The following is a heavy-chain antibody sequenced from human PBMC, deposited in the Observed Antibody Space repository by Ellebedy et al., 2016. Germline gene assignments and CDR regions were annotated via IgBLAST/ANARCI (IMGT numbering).Heavy chain of an antibody. D-gene: IGHD7-27*01. CDR1: GFTFNDFA. V-gene: IGHV3-64D*08. CDR2: ISGHGGST. Sequence: GGSMRLSXSASGFTFNDFAMHWVRQAPGKGLEYVSGISGHGGSTDYADSVKGRFTISRDSSKNTLYLQMDSLRVDDTAVYYCARDPPSINTGTWGWGQGTLVTVSS. CDR3: ARDPPSINTGTWG. J-gene: IGHJ4*02.